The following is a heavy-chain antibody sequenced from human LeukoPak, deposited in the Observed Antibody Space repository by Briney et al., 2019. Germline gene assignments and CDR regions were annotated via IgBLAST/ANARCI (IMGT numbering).Heavy chain of an antibody. CDR1: GYTFTGYY. V-gene: IGHV1-2*02. J-gene: IGHJ3*02. CDR3: ASYSLVHDAFDI. CDR2: INPNSGGT. D-gene: IGHD2-15*01. Sequence: ASVKVSCKASGYTFTGYYMHWVRQAPGQGLEWMGWINPNSGGTNYAQKFQGRVTMTRDTSISTTYMELSRLRSDDTAVYYCASYSLVHDAFDIWGQGTMVTVSS.